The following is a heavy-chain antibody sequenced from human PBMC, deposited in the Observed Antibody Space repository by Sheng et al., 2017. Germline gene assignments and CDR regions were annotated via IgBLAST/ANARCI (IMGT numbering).Heavy chain of an antibody. D-gene: IGHD3-3*01. CDR3: ARRKIFGVVIIRNWFDP. Sequence: QVQLQQWGAGLLKPSETLSLTCAVYGGSFSGYYWSWIRQPPGKGLEWIGEINHSGSTNYNPSLKSRVTISVDTSKNQFSLKLSSVTAADTAVYYCARRKIFGVVIIRNWFDPWGQGTLVTVSS. J-gene: IGHJ5*02. V-gene: IGHV4-34*01. CDR1: GGSFSGYY. CDR2: INHSGST.